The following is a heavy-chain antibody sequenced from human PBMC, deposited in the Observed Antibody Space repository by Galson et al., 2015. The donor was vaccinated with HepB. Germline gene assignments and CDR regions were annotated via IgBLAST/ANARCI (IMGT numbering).Heavy chain of an antibody. CDR2: ITWNSGNI. J-gene: IGHJ4*02. V-gene: IGHV3-9*01. CDR3: AKDIRYSSSSGFDY. CDR1: GFIFDDYA. D-gene: IGHD6-6*01. Sequence: LRLSCAVSGFIFDDYAMHWVRQAPGKGLEWVSGITWNSGNIGYADSVKGRFTISRDNARNSVYLQMNSLRAEDTALYYCAKDIRYSSSSGFDYWGQGTLVTVSS.